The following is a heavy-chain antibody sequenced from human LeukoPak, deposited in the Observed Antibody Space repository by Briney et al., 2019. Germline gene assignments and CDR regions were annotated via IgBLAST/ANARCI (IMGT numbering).Heavy chain of an antibody. CDR2: IYYSGST. V-gene: IGHV4-59*01. D-gene: IGHD2-2*01. J-gene: IGHJ4*02. Sequence: SETLSLTCTVSGGSISSYYWSWIRQPPGKGLEWIGYIYYSGSTNYNPSLKSRVTISVDTSKNQFSLKLSPVTAADTAVYYCARGTTSFQYYFDYWGQGTLVTVSS. CDR3: ARGTTSFQYYFDY. CDR1: GGSISSYY.